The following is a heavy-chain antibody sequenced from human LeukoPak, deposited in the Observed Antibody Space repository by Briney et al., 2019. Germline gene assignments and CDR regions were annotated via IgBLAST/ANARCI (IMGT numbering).Heavy chain of an antibody. CDR2: MNPNSGNT. Sequence: ASVKVSCKASGKPFTSNDINWVRKAPGQGLEWMEWMNPNSGNTGYAQKFQGRVTMTRNTSISTAYMELSSLRSEDTAVYYCARGLYYYDSSGYRDWGQGTLVTVSS. D-gene: IGHD3-22*01. CDR1: GKPFTSND. V-gene: IGHV1-8*01. J-gene: IGHJ4*02. CDR3: ARGLYYYDSSGYRD.